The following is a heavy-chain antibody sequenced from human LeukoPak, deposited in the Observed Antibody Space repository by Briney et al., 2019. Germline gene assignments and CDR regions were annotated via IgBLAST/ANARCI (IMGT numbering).Heavy chain of an antibody. CDR3: ARGQGIVVVNDY. J-gene: IGHJ4*02. CDR1: GYTFTSCG. Sequence: ASVRVSCKASGYTFTSCGISWVRQAPGQWLEWMGWISAYNGNTNYAHKLQGRVTMTTDTSTSTAYMELRSLRSDDAAVYYCARGQGIVVVNDYWGQGTLVTVSS. D-gene: IGHD3-22*01. CDR2: ISAYNGNT. V-gene: IGHV1-18*01.